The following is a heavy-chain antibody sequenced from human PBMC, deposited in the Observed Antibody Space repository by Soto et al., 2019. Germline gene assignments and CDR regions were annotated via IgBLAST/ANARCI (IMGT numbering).Heavy chain of an antibody. CDR2: IYTSGST. V-gene: IGHV4-4*07. Sequence: SETLSLTCTVSGGSISSYYWSWIRQPAGKGLEWIGRIYTSGSTNYNPSLKSRVTMSVDTSKNQFSLKLSPVTAADTAVYYCARDALITMVRGSWFDPWGQGTLVTAPQ. J-gene: IGHJ5*02. CDR3: ARDALITMVRGSWFDP. D-gene: IGHD3-10*01. CDR1: GGSISSYY.